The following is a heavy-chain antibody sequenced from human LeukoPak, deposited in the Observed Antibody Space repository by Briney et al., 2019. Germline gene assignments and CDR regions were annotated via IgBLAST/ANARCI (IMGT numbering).Heavy chain of an antibody. J-gene: IGHJ5*02. CDR2: IIPIFGTA. D-gene: IGHD3-10*02. CDR1: GYTFTSYA. V-gene: IGHV1-69*06. Sequence: ASVKVSCKASGYTFTSYAMNWVRQAPGQGLEWMGGIIPIFGTANYAQKFQGRVTITADKSTSTAYMELRSLRSDDTAVYYCTKASLVFGTKYFDPWGQGTLVTVSS. CDR3: TKASLVFGTKYFDP.